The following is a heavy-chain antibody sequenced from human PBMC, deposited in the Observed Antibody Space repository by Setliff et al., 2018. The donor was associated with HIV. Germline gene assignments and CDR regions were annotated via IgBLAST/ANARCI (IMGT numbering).Heavy chain of an antibody. CDR3: ARHDHNFVSGFNDPAPSYSFDY. V-gene: IGHV4-34*01. CDR2: INHRGVT. Sequence: SETLSLTCAVYGGLFTHYSWGWLRQSPGMGLEWLGEINHRGVTNYSPSLKTRGSLSVDTSKSQFSLKSTSVTAADTAVYYCARHDHNFVSGFNDPAPSYSFDYWGQGTLVTVPQ. J-gene: IGHJ4*02. D-gene: IGHD3-3*01. CDR1: GGLFTHYS.